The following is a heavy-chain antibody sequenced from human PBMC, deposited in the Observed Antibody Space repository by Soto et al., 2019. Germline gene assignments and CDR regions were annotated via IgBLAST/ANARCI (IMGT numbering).Heavy chain of an antibody. V-gene: IGHV3-33*01. Sequence: PGGSLRLSCAASGFTFSSYGMHWVRQAPGKGLEWVAVIWYDGSNKYYADSVKGRFTISRDNSKNTLYLQMNSLRAEDTAVYYCAGDRHSGYPGVNYGMDVWGQGTTVTVSS. CDR3: AGDRHSGYPGVNYGMDV. J-gene: IGHJ6*02. CDR1: GFTFSSYG. D-gene: IGHD5-12*01. CDR2: IWYDGSNK.